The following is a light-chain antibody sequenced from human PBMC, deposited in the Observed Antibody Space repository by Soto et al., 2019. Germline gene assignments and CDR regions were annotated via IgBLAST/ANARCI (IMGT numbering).Light chain of an antibody. V-gene: IGLV1-40*01. Sequence: QSVLTQPPSVSGAPGQRVTISCTGSSSNIGAGYDVHWYQQLPGTAPKLLIYGNSNRPSGVPDRLSGSKSGTSASLAITGLQAEDEADYYCQSYDSSLSGWVFRGGTKLTVL. CDR1: SSNIGAGYD. J-gene: IGLJ3*02. CDR2: GNS. CDR3: QSYDSSLSGWV.